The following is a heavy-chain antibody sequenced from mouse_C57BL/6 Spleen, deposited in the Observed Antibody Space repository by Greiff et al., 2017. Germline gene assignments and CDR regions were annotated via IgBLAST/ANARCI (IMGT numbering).Heavy chain of an antibody. J-gene: IGHJ1*03. D-gene: IGHD1-1*01. Sequence: QVQLQQPGAELVKPGASVKLSCKASGYTFTSYWLHWVKQRPGRGLEWIGRFDPNSGGTKYTEKFKSKATLTVDKPSSTAYMQLSSLTSEDSAVYYCAIYGSSYWYFDVWGTGATVTVAS. CDR3: AIYGSSYWYFDV. V-gene: IGHV1-72*01. CDR1: GYTFTSYW. CDR2: FDPNSGGT.